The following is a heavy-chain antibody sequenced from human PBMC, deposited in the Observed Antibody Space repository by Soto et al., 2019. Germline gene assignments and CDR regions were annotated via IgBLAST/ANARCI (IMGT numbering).Heavy chain of an antibody. J-gene: IGHJ6*02. CDR2: IIPSFGRA. CDR3: ARRTDYYYYGMDV. CDR1: GGTFRGYA. Sequence: ASVKVSCKASGGTFRGYAVSWVRQAPGQGLEWMGGIIPSFGRANHAQKLQGRVTMTTDTSTSTAYMELRSLRSDDTAVYYCARRTDYYYYGMDVWGQGTTVTVSS. V-gene: IGHV1-69*05.